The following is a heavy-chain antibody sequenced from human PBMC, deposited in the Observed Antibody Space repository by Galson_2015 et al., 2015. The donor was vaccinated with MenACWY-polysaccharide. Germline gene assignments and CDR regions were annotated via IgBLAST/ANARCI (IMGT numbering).Heavy chain of an antibody. Sequence: KGLEWIGSMYYSGSTYYNPSLQSRVTISVDTSKNQFSLKLNSVTAADTAVYYCARRIPLWYQFDPWGQGTLVTVSS. J-gene: IGHJ5*02. CDR2: MYYSGST. V-gene: IGHV4-31*02. D-gene: IGHD5-18*01. CDR3: ARRIPLWYQFDP.